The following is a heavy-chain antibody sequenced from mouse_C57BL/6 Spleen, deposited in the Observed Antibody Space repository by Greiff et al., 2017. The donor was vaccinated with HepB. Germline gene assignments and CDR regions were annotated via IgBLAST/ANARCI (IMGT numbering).Heavy chain of an antibody. CDR1: GYTFTDYY. J-gene: IGHJ1*03. D-gene: IGHD2-4*01. CDR3: ARYEYDWYFDV. V-gene: IGHV1-26*01. CDR2: INPNNGGT. Sequence: EVQLQQSGPELVKPGASVKISCKASGYTFTDYYMNWVKQSHGKSLEWIGDINPNNGGTSYNQKFKGKATLTVDKSSSTAYMELRSLTSEDSAVYYCARYEYDWYFDVWGTGTTVTVSS.